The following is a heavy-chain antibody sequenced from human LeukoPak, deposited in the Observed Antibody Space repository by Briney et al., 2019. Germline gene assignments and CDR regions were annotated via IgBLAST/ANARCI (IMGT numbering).Heavy chain of an antibody. D-gene: IGHD2-2*01. Sequence: SVNVSCTASGGTFSSYAISWVRQAPGQGLEWMGGIIPIFGTANYAQKFQGRVTITTDESTSTAYMELSSLRSEDTAVYYCARVRAAAGDYYYYMDVWGKGTTVTVSS. J-gene: IGHJ6*03. CDR2: IIPIFGTA. CDR1: GGTFSSYA. CDR3: ARVRAAAGDYYYYMDV. V-gene: IGHV1-69*05.